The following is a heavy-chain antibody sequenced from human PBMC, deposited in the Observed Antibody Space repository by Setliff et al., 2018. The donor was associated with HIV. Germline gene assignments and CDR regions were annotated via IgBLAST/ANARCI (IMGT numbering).Heavy chain of an antibody. J-gene: IGHJ4*02. CDR1: DDPISSYY. Sequence: SETLSLTCYVTDDPISSYYWSWIRQPPGKGLEWIGEISYSGSTNYNPSLKSRVTISVDTSKNQFSLKLSSVTAADTAVYYCARLDCSSSSGFVDYWGQGTLVTVS. CDR3: ARLDCSSSSGFVDY. D-gene: IGHD2-2*01. V-gene: IGHV4-59*08. CDR2: ISYSGST.